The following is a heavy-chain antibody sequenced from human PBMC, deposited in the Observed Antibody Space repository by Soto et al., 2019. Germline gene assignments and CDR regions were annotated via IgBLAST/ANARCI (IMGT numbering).Heavy chain of an antibody. CDR1: GYTFTGYY. D-gene: IGHD3-22*01. V-gene: IGHV1-2*04. CDR2: INPNSGGT. Sequence: QVQLVQSGAEVKKPGASVKVSCKDSGYTFTGYYMHWVRQAPGQGLEWMGWINPNSGGTNYAQKFQGWVTMTRDTSISTAYMELSRLRSDDTAVYYCAREYYYDSSGYQRDYYYGMDVWGQGTTVTVSS. J-gene: IGHJ6*02. CDR3: AREYYYDSSGYQRDYYYGMDV.